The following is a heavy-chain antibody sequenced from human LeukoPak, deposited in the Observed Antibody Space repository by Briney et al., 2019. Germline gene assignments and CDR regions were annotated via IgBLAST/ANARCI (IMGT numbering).Heavy chain of an antibody. D-gene: IGHD4-23*01. CDR1: GFTFSSYS. V-gene: IGHV3-48*04. Sequence: GGSLRLSCVASGFTFSSYSMNWVRQAPGKGLEWVSHISTSGSTIHYADSVKGRFTISRDNAKNSLYLQMNSLRAEDTAVYYCARDVTYHGGDWFDPWGQGTLVTVSS. J-gene: IGHJ5*02. CDR3: ARDVTYHGGDWFDP. CDR2: ISTSGSTI.